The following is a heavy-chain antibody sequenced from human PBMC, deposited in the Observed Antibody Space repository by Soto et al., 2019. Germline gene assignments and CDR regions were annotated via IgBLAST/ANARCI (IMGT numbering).Heavy chain of an antibody. CDR3: ARERNDYGDYYFDY. J-gene: IGHJ4*02. CDR2: IIPILGIA. Sequence: ASVKVSCKASGGTFSSYTISWVRQAPGQGLEWMGRIIPILGIANYAQKFQGRVTITADKSTSTAYMELSSLRSEDTAVYYCARERNDYGDYYFDYWGQGTLVTVSS. V-gene: IGHV1-69*04. D-gene: IGHD4-17*01. CDR1: GGTFSSYT.